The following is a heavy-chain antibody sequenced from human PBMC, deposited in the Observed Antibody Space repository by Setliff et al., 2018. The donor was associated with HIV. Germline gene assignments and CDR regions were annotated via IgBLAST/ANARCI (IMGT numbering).Heavy chain of an antibody. Sequence: PSETLSLTCTVSGASVSFSNFYWSWIRQPAGKELEWIGRIYMSGSANYNPSLKSRVTISVDRSKNQFSLRLKSVTAADTAVYYCARGIYSGYVFGYWGQGRLVTVSS. J-gene: IGHJ4*02. V-gene: IGHV4-61*02. D-gene: IGHD5-12*01. CDR3: ARGIYSGYVFGY. CDR2: IYMSGSA. CDR1: GASVSFSNFY.